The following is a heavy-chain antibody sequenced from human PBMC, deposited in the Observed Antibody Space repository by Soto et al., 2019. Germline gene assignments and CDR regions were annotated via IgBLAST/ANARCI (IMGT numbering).Heavy chain of an antibody. D-gene: IGHD3-22*01. Sequence: QLQLQESGPGLVKPSETLSLTCTVSGGSISSSSYYWGWIRQPPGKGLEWIGSIYYSGSTYYNPSPKSRVTISVDTSKTQFSLKLSSVTAADTAVYYCASLAGGHYYDSSGYVNYYGMDVWGQGTTVTVSS. CDR1: GGSISSSSYY. J-gene: IGHJ6*02. CDR3: ASLAGGHYYDSSGYVNYYGMDV. CDR2: IYYSGST. V-gene: IGHV4-39*01.